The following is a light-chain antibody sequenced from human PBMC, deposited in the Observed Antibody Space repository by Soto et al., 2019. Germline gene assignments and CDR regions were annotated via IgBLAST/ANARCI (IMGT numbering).Light chain of an antibody. V-gene: IGKV3-20*01. J-gene: IGKJ1*01. CDR2: DTS. Sequence: EFVLTQSPGTLSLSPGERATLSCRASQSVGNSFVAWYQQKPGQPPRLLIYDTSKRATGIPDRFSGSVSGTDFTLTISRLEPEDFAVYYCQQYGSSGTFGQGTKVDIK. CDR3: QQYGSSGT. CDR1: QSVGNSF.